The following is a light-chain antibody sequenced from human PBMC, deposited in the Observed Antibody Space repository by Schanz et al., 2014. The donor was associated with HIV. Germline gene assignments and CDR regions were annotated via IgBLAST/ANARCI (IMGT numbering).Light chain of an antibody. CDR3: QQYNNWPLT. J-gene: IGKJ4*01. V-gene: IGKV3-15*01. CDR1: QTVRSSF. Sequence: EIVLTQSPATLSLSPGEGATLSCRASQTVRSSFLAWYQQRPGQAPRLLIYGASTRATGIPARFSGSWSGTEFTLTISSLQSEDFGVYYCQQYNNWPLTFGGGTKVEIK. CDR2: GAS.